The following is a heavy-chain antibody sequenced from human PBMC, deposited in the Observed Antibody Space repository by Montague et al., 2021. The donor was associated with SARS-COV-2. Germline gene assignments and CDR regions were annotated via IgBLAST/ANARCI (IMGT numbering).Heavy chain of an antibody. J-gene: IGHJ5*02. CDR1: GFTFSSYS. V-gene: IGHV3-21*01. CDR3: VRDWDSSSGWFDP. D-gene: IGHD6-6*01. Sequence: SLRLSCAASGFTFSSYSMNWVRQAPGKGLEWVSSISSSSSYIYYADSVKGRFTISRDNAKNSLYLQMNSLRAEDTAVYYCVRDWDSSSGWFDPWGQGTLVTVSS. CDR2: ISSSSSYI.